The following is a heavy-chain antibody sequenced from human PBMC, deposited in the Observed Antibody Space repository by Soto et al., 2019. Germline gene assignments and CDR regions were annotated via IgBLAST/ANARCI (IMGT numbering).Heavy chain of an antibody. V-gene: IGHV1-69*14. Sequence: VQLVQSGAEVRQPASSVKVSCKTSGATFSSSAITWVRQAPGQGLEWMGGIVPTVDTSTYAQKFQGRVTITADKFTNTVYMELSSLRSDDTAVYYCVRVVAIPGYPDNWGQGTLVTVSS. J-gene: IGHJ4*02. CDR3: VRVVAIPGYPDN. CDR2: IVPTVDTS. D-gene: IGHD5-12*01. CDR1: GATFSSSA.